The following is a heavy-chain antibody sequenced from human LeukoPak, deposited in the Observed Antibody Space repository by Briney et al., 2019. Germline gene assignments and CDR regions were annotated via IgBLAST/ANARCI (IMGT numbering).Heavy chain of an antibody. D-gene: IGHD6-13*01. J-gene: IGHJ4*02. CDR2: ISTDASST. V-gene: IGHV3-74*01. Sequence: PGGSLRLSCAASGFTFSNFAMSWVRQAPGKGLVWVSRISTDASSTTYADSVKGRFTISRDNAKDTLYLQMNSLRAEDTAVYYCTGHHQAYSRTYWGQGTLVTVSS. CDR1: GFTFSNFA. CDR3: TGHHQAYSRTY.